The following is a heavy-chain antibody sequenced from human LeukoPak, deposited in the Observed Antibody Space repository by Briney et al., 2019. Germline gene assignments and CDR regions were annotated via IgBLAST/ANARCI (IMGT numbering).Heavy chain of an antibody. D-gene: IGHD6-13*01. V-gene: IGHV3-23*01. CDR2: MGSNGGT. Sequence: GGSLRLSCVASGFTFSTYDMTWFRQAPGKGLEWVSSMGSNGGTYYADSVKGLFTISRDNSKNTLYLQMNSLRAEDTAVFRCARGGIGEAGLDYWGQGILVTVS. CDR1: GFTFSTYD. CDR3: ARGGIGEAGLDY. J-gene: IGHJ4*02.